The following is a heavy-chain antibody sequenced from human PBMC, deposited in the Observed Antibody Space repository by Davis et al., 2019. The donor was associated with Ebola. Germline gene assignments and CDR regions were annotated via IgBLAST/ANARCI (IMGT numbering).Heavy chain of an antibody. D-gene: IGHD5-12*01. CDR1: GYTFTGYY. CDR2: INPNSGGT. V-gene: IGHV1-2*02. CDR3: ARDPGGYESFDY. J-gene: IGHJ4*02. Sequence: ASVKVSCKASGYTFTGYYIHWVRQAPGQGLEWMGWINPNSGGTNYAQKFQGRVTMTRDTSINTAYTELSRLRSDDTAVYYCARDPGGYESFDYWGQGTLVTVSS.